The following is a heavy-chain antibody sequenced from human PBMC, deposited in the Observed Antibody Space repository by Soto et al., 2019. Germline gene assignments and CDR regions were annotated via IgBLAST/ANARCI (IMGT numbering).Heavy chain of an antibody. CDR1: GFNFNDYW. CDR3: ARKGLPDY. D-gene: IGHD2-15*01. V-gene: IGHV3-7*03. J-gene: IGHJ4*02. Sequence: HPGGSLRLSCAASGFNFNDYWMSWVRQAPGKGLEWLANIKPDGSTIYYVDSVKGRFTISRDNAKNSLCLQMNSLRAEDTALYYCARKGLPDYWGQGTLVTVSS. CDR2: IKPDGSTI.